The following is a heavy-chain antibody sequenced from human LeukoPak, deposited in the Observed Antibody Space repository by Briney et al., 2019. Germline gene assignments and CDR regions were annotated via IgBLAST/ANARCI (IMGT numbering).Heavy chain of an antibody. Sequence: GGSLRLSCAASGFTFSSYAMSWVRQAPGKGLEWVSAISGSGGSTYYADSVKGRFTISRDNSKNTLYLQMNSLRVEDTAVYYCASPKGYFDWLFDYWGQGTLVTVSS. CDR2: ISGSGGST. J-gene: IGHJ4*02. D-gene: IGHD3-9*01. V-gene: IGHV3-23*01. CDR3: ASPKGYFDWLFDY. CDR1: GFTFSSYA.